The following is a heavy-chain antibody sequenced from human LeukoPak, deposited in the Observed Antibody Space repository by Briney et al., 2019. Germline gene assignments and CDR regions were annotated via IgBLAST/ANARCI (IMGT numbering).Heavy chain of an antibody. V-gene: IGHV1-69*13. D-gene: IGHD3-22*01. CDR1: GYTFTSYY. Sequence: ASVKVSCKASGYTFTSYYMHWVRQAPGQGLEWMGGIIPIFGTANYAQKFQGRVTITADESTSTAYMELSSLRSEDTAVYYCARGDSSGYYFDYWGQGTLVTVSS. CDR2: IIPIFGTA. CDR3: ARGDSSGYYFDY. J-gene: IGHJ4*02.